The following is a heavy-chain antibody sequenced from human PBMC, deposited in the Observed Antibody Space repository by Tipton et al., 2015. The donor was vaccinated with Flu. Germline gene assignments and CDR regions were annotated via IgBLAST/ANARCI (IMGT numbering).Heavy chain of an antibody. CDR3: ARTTYYYGSGSSDY. CDR2: IYHSGTT. Sequence: TLSLTCSVSGYSIRSAYYWGWVRRPPGKGLEWIGTIYHSGTTYYNPSLKSRLTISVDTSKNQFSLRLSSVTAADTAVYYCARTTYYYGSGSSDYWGQGTLVTVSS. D-gene: IGHD3-10*01. CDR1: GYSIRSAYY. V-gene: IGHV4-38-2*01. J-gene: IGHJ4*02.